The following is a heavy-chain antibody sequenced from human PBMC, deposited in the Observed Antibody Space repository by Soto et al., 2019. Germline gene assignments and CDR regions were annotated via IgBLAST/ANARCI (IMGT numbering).Heavy chain of an antibody. V-gene: IGHV3-21*01. J-gene: IGHJ4*02. D-gene: IGHD3-22*01. CDR3: ARDHGHSSGYYYGGY. CDR2: ISSSSSYI. CDR1: GFTFSSYS. Sequence: EVQLVESGGGLVKPGGSLRLSCAASGFTFSSYSMNWVRQAPGKGLEWVASISSSSSYIYYADSVKGRFTISRDNAKNSLCVQMNSLRAEDTAVYYCARDHGHSSGYYYGGYWGQGTLVTVSS.